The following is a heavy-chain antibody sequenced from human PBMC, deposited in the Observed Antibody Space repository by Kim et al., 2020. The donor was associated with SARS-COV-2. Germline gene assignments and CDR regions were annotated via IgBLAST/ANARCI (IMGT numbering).Heavy chain of an antibody. CDR1: GFTFGDYA. Sequence: GGSLRLSCAASGFTFGDYAMHWVRQAPGKGLEWVSGISWNSGSIGYADSVKGRFTISRDNAKNSLYLQMNSLRAEDTALYYCAKDIQYYYYYGMDVWGQGTTVTVSS. V-gene: IGHV3-9*01. CDR2: ISWNSGSI. J-gene: IGHJ6*02. CDR3: AKDIQYYYYYGMDV. D-gene: IGHD1-1*01.